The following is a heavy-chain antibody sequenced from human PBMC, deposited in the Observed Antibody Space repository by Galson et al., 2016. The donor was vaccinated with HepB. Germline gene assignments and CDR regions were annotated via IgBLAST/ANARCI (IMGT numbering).Heavy chain of an antibody. CDR2: VYSSGST. Sequence: TLSLTCTVSGGSISNYYWSWIRQPPGKGLEWIGYVYSSGSTYYNPSLKSRVTISVDTSKNQFSLKLSSVTAADTAVYYCARDQGATIPGYYYYGMDVWGQGTTVTVSS. CDR3: ARDQGATIPGYYYYGMDV. D-gene: IGHD5-12*01. V-gene: IGHV4-59*12. CDR1: GGSISNYY. J-gene: IGHJ6*02.